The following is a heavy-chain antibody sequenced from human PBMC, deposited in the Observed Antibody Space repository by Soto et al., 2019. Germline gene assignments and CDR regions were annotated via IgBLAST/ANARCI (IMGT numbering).Heavy chain of an antibody. CDR1: GASLISGGYF. CDR2: IYYSGGT. J-gene: IGHJ5*02. Sequence: SQTLSLTCTVSGASLISGGYFYAWVRQPPGKGLEWLGYIYYSGGTNYNPSLKSRVTISLDKSKSQFSLRLTSVTAADTAVYYCTREQSDDNYFDPWGQGILVTVSS. D-gene: IGHD6-19*01. V-gene: IGHV4-61*08. CDR3: TREQSDDNYFDP.